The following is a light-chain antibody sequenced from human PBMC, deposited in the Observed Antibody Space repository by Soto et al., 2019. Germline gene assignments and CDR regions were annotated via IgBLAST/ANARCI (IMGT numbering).Light chain of an antibody. CDR1: RSDVGAYNY. Sequence: QSALTQPASVSGSPGQSIAISCTGTRSDVGAYNYVSWYQQHPGKAPKLMISEVTNRPSGVSDRFSGSKSGNTASLTISGLQAEDEADYYCSSYSVSVAPYVFGTGTKLT. CDR3: SSYSVSVAPYV. V-gene: IGLV2-14*01. J-gene: IGLJ1*01. CDR2: EVT.